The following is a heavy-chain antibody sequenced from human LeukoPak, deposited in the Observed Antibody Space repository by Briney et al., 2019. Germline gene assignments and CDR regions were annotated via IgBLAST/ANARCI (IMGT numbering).Heavy chain of an antibody. CDR2: IIPILGIA. Sequence: SVKVSCKASGGTFSSYAISWVRQAPGQGLEWMGRIIPILGIANYAQKFQGRVTITADKSTSTAYVELSSLRSEDTAVYYCARDQLTTTDHKDWGQGTLVTVSS. CDR3: ARDQLTTTDHKD. J-gene: IGHJ4*02. D-gene: IGHD4-11*01. CDR1: GGTFSSYA. V-gene: IGHV1-69*04.